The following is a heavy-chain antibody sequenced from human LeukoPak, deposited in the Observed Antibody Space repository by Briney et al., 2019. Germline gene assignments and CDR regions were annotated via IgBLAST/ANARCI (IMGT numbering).Heavy chain of an antibody. CDR2: IHDTGST. CDR1: GGSLSSHY. Sequence: SETLSLTCSVSGGSLSSHYWSWIRQPPGKGLELIGHIHDTGSTFYNPSLRGRVTISSDTSNNQFSLKLTSMTAADTAVYYCARFSSGCSTSSCYLTYWGQGTLVTVS. V-gene: IGHV4-59*11. D-gene: IGHD2-2*01. J-gene: IGHJ4*02. CDR3: ARFSSGCSTSSCYLTY.